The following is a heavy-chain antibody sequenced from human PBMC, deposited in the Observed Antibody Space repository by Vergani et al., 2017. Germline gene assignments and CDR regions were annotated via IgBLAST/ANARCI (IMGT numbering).Heavy chain of an antibody. Sequence: EVQLVESGGGLVKPGGSLRLSCAASGFTFSSYSMNWVRQAPGKGLEWVSSISSSSSYIYYADSVKGRFTISRDNAKNSLYLQMNSLRAEDTAVYYCARGWVLLQGGEDYWGQGTLVTVSS. J-gene: IGHJ4*02. V-gene: IGHV3-21*01. D-gene: IGHD1-26*01. CDR3: ARGWVLLQGGEDY. CDR1: GFTFSSYS. CDR2: ISSSSSYI.